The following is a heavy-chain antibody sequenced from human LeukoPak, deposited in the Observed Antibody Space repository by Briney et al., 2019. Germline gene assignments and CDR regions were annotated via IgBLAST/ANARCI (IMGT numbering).Heavy chain of an antibody. J-gene: IGHJ4*02. CDR1: GGSISSYY. CDR2: IYYSGST. CDR3: ARVYGDYRLDYFDY. Sequence: SETLSLTCTVSGGSISSYYWSWIRQPPGKGLEWIGYIYYSGSTNYNPSLKSRVTKSVDTSKNQFSLKLSSVTAADTAVYYCARVYGDYRLDYFDYWGQGTLVTVSS. V-gene: IGHV4-59*01. D-gene: IGHD4-17*01.